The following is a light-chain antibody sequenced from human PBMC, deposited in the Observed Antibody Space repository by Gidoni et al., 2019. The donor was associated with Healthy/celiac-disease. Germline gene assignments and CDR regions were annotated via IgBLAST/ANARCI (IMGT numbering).Light chain of an antibody. V-gene: IGKV1-9*01. J-gene: IGKJ4*01. Sequence: IQLTQSPSSLSASVGDRVTITCLASQGISSYLAWYQQKPGKAPKLLIYAASTLQSGVPSRFSGSGSGTDFTLTISSLHPEDFATYYCQQLNSYPITFGGGTKVEIK. CDR1: QGISSY. CDR3: QQLNSYPIT. CDR2: AAS.